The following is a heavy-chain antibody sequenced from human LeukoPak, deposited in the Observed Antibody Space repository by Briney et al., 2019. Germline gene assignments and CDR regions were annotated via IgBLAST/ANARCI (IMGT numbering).Heavy chain of an antibody. J-gene: IGHJ4*02. CDR1: GFTFSSYA. CDR2: ISGSGGST. D-gene: IGHD4-17*01. CDR3: AKGNAVTDYFDY. V-gene: IGHV3-23*01. Sequence: GGSLRLSCAASGFTFSSYAMSWVRQAPGKGLEWVSAISGSGGSTYYADSVKGRFTTSRDNSKNTLYLQMNSLRAEDTAVYYCAKGNAVTDYFDYWGQGTLVTVSS.